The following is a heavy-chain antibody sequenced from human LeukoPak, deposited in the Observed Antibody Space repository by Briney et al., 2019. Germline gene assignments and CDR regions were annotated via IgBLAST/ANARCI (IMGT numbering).Heavy chain of an antibody. CDR2: INSDGYST. V-gene: IGHV3-74*01. D-gene: IGHD5-24*01. Sequence: GGSLRLSCAASGFTFSRNWMHWVRQAPGKGLVWVSRINSDGYSTTYADSVKGRFTISRDNSKNTLYLQMNSLRADDTAVYYCAKSGYNRFDYWGQGTLVTVSS. CDR3: AKSGYNRFDY. CDR1: GFTFSRNW. J-gene: IGHJ4*02.